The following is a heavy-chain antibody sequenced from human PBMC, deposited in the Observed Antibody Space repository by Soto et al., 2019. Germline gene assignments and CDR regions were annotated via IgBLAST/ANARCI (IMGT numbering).Heavy chain of an antibody. CDR2: IYYSGST. CDR3: ARGRFGDHKGFDP. CDR1: GGSISSGDYY. Sequence: SETLSLTCTVSGGSISSGDYYWSWIRQPPGKGLEWIGYIYYSGSTYYNPSLKSRVTISADTSKNQFSLKLSSVTAADTAVYYCARGRFGDHKGFDPWGQGTLVTVSS. V-gene: IGHV4-30-4*01. D-gene: IGHD3-10*01. J-gene: IGHJ5*02.